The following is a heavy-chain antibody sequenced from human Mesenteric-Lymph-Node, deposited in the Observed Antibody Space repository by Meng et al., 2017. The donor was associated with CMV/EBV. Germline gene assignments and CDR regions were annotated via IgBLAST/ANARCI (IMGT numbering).Heavy chain of an antibody. CDR3: TRSYYDFWHGYPADAFDI. J-gene: IGHJ3*02. Sequence: GESLKISCAASGFTFSSYTIRWVRQAPGKGLELVTVISYDGSSKFYADSVKGRFTISRDNSKNTLYLQMNSLRADDTAVYYCTRSYYDFWHGYPADAFDIWGHGTMVTVSS. CDR2: ISYDGSSK. CDR1: GFTFSSYT. D-gene: IGHD3-3*01. V-gene: IGHV3-30-3*01.